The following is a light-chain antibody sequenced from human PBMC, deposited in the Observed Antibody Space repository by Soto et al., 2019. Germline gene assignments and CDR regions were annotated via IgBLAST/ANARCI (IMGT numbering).Light chain of an antibody. CDR1: QSVSSY. Sequence: EMVLTQSPATLSLSPGERATLSCRASQSVSSYFAWYQQKPGQAPRLLIYDASNRATGIPARFSGSGSGTDFTLTISSLEPEDFAVYYCQQRRNWPLTFGQGTRLEIK. CDR2: DAS. V-gene: IGKV3-11*01. J-gene: IGKJ5*01. CDR3: QQRRNWPLT.